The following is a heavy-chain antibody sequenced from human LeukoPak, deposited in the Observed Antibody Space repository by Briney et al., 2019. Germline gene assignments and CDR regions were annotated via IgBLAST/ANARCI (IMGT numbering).Heavy chain of an antibody. Sequence: GRSLRLSCAASGFTFSSYAMHWVRQAPGKGLEWVAVISYDGSNKYYADSVKGRFTISRDNSKNTLYLQMNSLRAGDTAVYYCARVGPKVRGAFDIWGQGTMVTVSS. CDR2: ISYDGSNK. J-gene: IGHJ3*02. CDR3: ARVGPKVRGAFDI. D-gene: IGHD3-10*01. V-gene: IGHV3-30-3*01. CDR1: GFTFSSYA.